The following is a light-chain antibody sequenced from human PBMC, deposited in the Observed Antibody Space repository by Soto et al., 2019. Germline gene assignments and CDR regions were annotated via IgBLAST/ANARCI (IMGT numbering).Light chain of an antibody. CDR1: SSDVGNYDY. J-gene: IGLJ1*01. V-gene: IGLV2-8*01. Sequence: QSVLTQPPSASGSPGQSVTISCTGTSSDVGNYDYISWYQQRPGKAPKFIIYEVNKRPSGVPDRFFGSKSGNTASLTVSGLQAEDEADYYCSSYAGSNNYVFGTGTKLTVL. CDR2: EVN. CDR3: SSYAGSNNYV.